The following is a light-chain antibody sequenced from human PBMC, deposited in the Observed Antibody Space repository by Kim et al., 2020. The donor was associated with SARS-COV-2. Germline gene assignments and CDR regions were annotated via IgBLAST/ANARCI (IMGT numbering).Light chain of an antibody. V-gene: IGKV3-20*01. CDR3: QQYGSSPYT. CDR2: GAS. CDR1: ESVSSSY. Sequence: LSPGDRATLSCRASESVSSSYLAWYQQKPGRAPRLLIYGASSRATGIPDRFSDSGSGTDFTLTISRLEPEDFAVYYCQQYGSSPYTFGQGTKLEI. J-gene: IGKJ2*01.